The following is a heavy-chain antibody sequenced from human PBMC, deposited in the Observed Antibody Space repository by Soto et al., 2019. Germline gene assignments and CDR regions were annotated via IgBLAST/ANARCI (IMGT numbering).Heavy chain of an antibody. CDR2: IEWDGDK. V-gene: IGHV2-70*01. J-gene: IGHJ4*02. CDR3: ARIRWDYDSSAPLPFDY. D-gene: IGHD3-22*01. Sequence: GSGPTLVNPTQTLTLTCTFSGFSLSTSGMCVSWIRQPPGKALEWLALIEWDGDKYYNTSLKTRLIISKDTSKNQVVLTMTNMDPVDTATYYCARIRWDYDSSAPLPFDYWGQGTLVTVSS. CDR1: GFSLSTSGMC.